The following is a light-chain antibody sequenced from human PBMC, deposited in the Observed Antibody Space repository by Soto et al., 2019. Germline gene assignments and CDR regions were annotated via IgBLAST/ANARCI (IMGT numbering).Light chain of an antibody. CDR3: ASYVTGDTYV. CDR2: EVS. Sequence: QSVLTPPASVSGSLGQSITISCSGTSSDVGGYNYVSWYQLHPGKAPKLMIHEVSERPSGVSHRFSGSKSGNTASLTISGLQAEDEAEYYCASYVTGDTYVFGSGTKVTVL. CDR1: SSDVGGYNY. V-gene: IGLV2-14*01. J-gene: IGLJ1*01.